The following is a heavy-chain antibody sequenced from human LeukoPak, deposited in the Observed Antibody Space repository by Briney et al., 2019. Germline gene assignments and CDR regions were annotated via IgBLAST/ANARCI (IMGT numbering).Heavy chain of an antibody. Sequence: NPSETLSPTCTVSGYSISTSYYWGWIRQPPGKGLEWIGSIYHSGNTYYNPSLKSRVTISVDTSKNQFSLKLNSVTAADTAVYYCARAGYGDSDFDYWGQGTLVTVSS. J-gene: IGHJ4*02. D-gene: IGHD4-17*01. CDR2: IYHSGNT. V-gene: IGHV4-38-2*02. CDR1: GYSISTSYY. CDR3: ARAGYGDSDFDY.